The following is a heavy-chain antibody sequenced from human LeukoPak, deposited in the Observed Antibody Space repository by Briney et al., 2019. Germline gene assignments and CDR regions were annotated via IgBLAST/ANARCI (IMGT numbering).Heavy chain of an antibody. CDR3: ARLRSRDGYNFDY. CDR2: IYYTDST. CDR1: GGSISSRSHY. J-gene: IGHJ4*02. V-gene: IGHV4-39*01. D-gene: IGHD5-24*01. Sequence: SETLSLTCTVSGGSISSRSHYWGWIRQPPGKGLEWIASIYYTDSTSYNPSLKSRVTISVDTSKNQFSLKLSSVTAADTAVYYCARLRSRDGYNFDYWGQGTLVTVSS.